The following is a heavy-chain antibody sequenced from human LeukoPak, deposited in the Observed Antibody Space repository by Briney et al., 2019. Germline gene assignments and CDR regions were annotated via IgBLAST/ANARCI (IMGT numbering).Heavy chain of an antibody. CDR1: GGSISSSSYY. CDR2: IYYSGST. Sequence: PSETLSLTCTVSGGSISSSSYYWGWIRQPPGKGLEWIASIYYSGSTYYNPSLKSRVTISVDTSKNQFSLKLSSVTAADTAVYYCARDGGANMDVWGKGTTVTVSS. J-gene: IGHJ6*03. CDR3: ARDGGANMDV. V-gene: IGHV4-39*07. D-gene: IGHD3-16*01.